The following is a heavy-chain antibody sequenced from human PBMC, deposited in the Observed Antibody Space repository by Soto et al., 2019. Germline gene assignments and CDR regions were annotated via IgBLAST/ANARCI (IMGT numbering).Heavy chain of an antibody. CDR2: IDPSDSQT. D-gene: IGHD3-22*01. V-gene: IGHV5-10-1*01. CDR1: GYSFAGYW. J-gene: IGHJ4*02. Sequence: GESLKISCKGSGYSFAGYWITWVRQKPGRGLEWMGRIDPSDSQTYYSPSFRGHVTISVTKSITTVFLQWSSLRASDTAMYYCARQIYDSDTGPNFQYYFDSWGQGTPVTVSS. CDR3: ARQIYDSDTGPNFQYYFDS.